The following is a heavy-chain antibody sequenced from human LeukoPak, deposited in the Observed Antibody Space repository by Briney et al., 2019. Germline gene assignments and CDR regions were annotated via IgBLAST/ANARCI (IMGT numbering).Heavy chain of an antibody. J-gene: IGHJ4*02. Sequence: SETLSLTCAVSGGSISSSSSICWTWVRQFPGEGLEWIGEIYHNGATNYNPSLKSRVTLLLDKSKNQFSLRLNSVTAADTAVYYCARNGGNSDYDYWGQGTLVTVSA. CDR2: IYHNGAT. D-gene: IGHD4-23*01. CDR1: GGSISSSSSIC. V-gene: IGHV4-4*02. CDR3: ARNGGNSDYDY.